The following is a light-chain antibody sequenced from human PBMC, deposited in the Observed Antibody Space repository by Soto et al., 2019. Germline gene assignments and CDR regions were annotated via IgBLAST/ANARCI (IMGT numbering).Light chain of an antibody. Sequence: EIVMTPSPATLSVSPGERATLSCRASRSVTTNLAWYQQKPGQAPRLLIYGASTRPAGIPGRFSGSGSGTEFTLTISSLQSEDFAVYYCQQYHNWPPWTFGQGTKVDIK. CDR3: QQYHNWPPWT. CDR2: GAS. CDR1: RSVTTN. V-gene: IGKV3-15*01. J-gene: IGKJ1*01.